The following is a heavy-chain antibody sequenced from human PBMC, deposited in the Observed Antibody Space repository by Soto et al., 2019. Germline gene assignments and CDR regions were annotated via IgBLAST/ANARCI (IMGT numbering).Heavy chain of an antibody. CDR1: GFTFSAYW. D-gene: IGHD1-1*01. J-gene: IGHJ4*02. CDR2: ISDDGSTT. V-gene: IGHV3-74*01. CDR3: TRAPPVSSTGTRGH. Sequence: GALRLSCEVSGFTFSAYWMHWVRQVPGKGLIWVSRISDDGSTTTYADSVKGRFTISRDNAKNTLYLQMNSLRADDTGLYYCTRAPPVSSTGTRGHWRQVTLVTVS.